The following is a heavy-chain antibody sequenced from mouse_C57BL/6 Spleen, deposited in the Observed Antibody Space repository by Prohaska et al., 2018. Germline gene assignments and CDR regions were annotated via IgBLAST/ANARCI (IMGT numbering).Heavy chain of an antibody. CDR2: INFDGSVL. D-gene: IGHD1-1*01. V-gene: IGHV11-2*01. J-gene: IGHJ1*03. Sequence: EVQLLETGGGLVQPGGSRGLSCEGSGFTFSGFWMSWVRQTPGKTLEWIGDINFDGSVLXYAPSITDGVTIFRYNAKSTLYLQMSIVRSEDTATYFCMRYGSSYWYLDVWGTGTTVTVSS. CDR3: MRYGSSYWYLDV. CDR1: GFTFSGFW.